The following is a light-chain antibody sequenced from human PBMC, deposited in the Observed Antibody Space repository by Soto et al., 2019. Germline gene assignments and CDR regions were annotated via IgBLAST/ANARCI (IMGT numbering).Light chain of an antibody. Sequence: EIGLTQSSATLSFAPGDRATLSCMASQSVTSNSLAWYQQKPGQPPRLRIYGVSSRATGIPDRFSGSGSGTDFTLTISSLEPEDFAVYYCQQRSKWPLTFGGGTKVEIK. CDR1: QSVTSNS. CDR3: QQRSKWPLT. V-gene: IGKV3D-20*02. CDR2: GVS. J-gene: IGKJ4*01.